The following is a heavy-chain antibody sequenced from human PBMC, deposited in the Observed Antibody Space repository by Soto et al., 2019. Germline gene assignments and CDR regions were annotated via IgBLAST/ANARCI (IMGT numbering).Heavy chain of an antibody. CDR2: IYYSGST. D-gene: IGHD3-10*01. CDR3: AVITMVRGVIFSGYYYMDV. V-gene: IGHV4-39*01. CDR1: GASISSRSYS. Sequence: PSETLSLTCTLAGASISSRSYSWGWIRQPPGKGLEWIGSIYYSGSTYYNPSLKSRVTISVDTSKNQFSLKLSSVTAADTAVYYCAVITMVRGVIFSGYYYMDVWGKGTTVS. J-gene: IGHJ6*03.